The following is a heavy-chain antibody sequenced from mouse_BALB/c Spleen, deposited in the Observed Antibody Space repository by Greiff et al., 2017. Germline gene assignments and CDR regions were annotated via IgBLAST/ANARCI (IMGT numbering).Heavy chain of an antibody. D-gene: IGHD2-4*01. Sequence: EVQGVESGGGLVKPGGSLKLSCAASGFTFSSYTMSWVRQTPEKRLEWVATISSGGSYTYYPDSVKGRFTISRDNAKNTLYLQMSSLKSEDTAMYYCTRDRGYYDYDGYAMDYWGQGTSVTVSS. J-gene: IGHJ4*01. V-gene: IGHV5-6-4*01. CDR3: TRDRGYYDYDGYAMDY. CDR2: ISSGGSYT. CDR1: GFTFSSYT.